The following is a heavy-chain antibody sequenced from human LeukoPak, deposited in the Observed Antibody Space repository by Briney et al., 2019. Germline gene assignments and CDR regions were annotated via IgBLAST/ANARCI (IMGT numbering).Heavy chain of an antibody. CDR2: ISWNSGSI. D-gene: IGHD5-24*01. V-gene: IGHV3-9*01. Sequence: AGGSLRLSCAASGFTFDDYAMHWVRQAPGKGLEWVSGISWNSGSIGYADSVKGRFTISRDNAKNSLYLQMNSLRAEDTAVYYCARGVEMGGYYFDYWGQGTLVTVSS. CDR3: ARGVEMGGYYFDY. CDR1: GFTFDDYA. J-gene: IGHJ4*02.